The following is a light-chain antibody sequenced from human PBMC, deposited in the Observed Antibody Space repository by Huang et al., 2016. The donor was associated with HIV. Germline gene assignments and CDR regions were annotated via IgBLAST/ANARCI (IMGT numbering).Light chain of an antibody. CDR2: CAS. CDR3: QQYNNWPPWT. J-gene: IGKJ1*01. V-gene: IGKV3-15*01. CDR1: QSITVN. Sequence: TQSPNTLSVSPGERAILSCRASQSITVNLAWYQQRPGKPPRLLIYCASTRATGIPARFSGWGSGTEFTLLISSVQTEDFALYYCQQYNNWPPWTFGQGTKVDI.